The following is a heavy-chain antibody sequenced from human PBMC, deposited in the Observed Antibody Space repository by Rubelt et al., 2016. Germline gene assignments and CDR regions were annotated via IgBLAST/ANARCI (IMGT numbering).Heavy chain of an antibody. CDR3: ARTTAMVTFFDY. CDR2: SGST. J-gene: IGHJ4*02. V-gene: IGHV4-34*01. Sequence: SGSTNYNPSLKSRVTISVDTSKNQFSLKLSSVTAADTAVYYCARTTAMVTFFDYWGQGTLVTVSS. D-gene: IGHD5-18*01.